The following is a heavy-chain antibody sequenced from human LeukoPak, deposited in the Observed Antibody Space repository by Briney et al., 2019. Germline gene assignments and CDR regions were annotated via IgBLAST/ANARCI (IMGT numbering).Heavy chain of an antibody. CDR3: ARCLGRVFGFDY. D-gene: IGHD3-16*01. Sequence: SETLSLTCTVSGGSISSYYWSWIRQPPGKGLEWIGYIYYSGSTNYNPSLKSRVTISVDTSKNQFSLKLSSVTAADTAVYYCARCLGRVFGFDYWGQGTLVTVSS. CDR2: IYYSGST. V-gene: IGHV4-59*12. CDR1: GGSISSYY. J-gene: IGHJ4*02.